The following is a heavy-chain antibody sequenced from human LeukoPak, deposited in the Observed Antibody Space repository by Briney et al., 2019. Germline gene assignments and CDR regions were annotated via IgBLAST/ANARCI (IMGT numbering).Heavy chain of an antibody. CDR1: GGTFSSYA. CDR2: IIPIFGTA. V-gene: IGHV1-69*05. CDR3: ARTELGYCSGGSCYAYFDY. D-gene: IGHD2-15*01. Sequence: ASVKVSCKASGGTFSSYAISWVRQAPGQGLEWMGRIIPIFGTANYAQKFQSRVTITTDESTSTAYMELSSLRSEDTAVYYCARTELGYCSGGSCYAYFDYWGQGTLVTVSS. J-gene: IGHJ4*02.